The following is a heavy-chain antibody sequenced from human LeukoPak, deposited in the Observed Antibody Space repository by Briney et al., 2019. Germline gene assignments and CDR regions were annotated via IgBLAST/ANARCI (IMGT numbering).Heavy chain of an antibody. J-gene: IGHJ5*02. CDR1: GYTFTGYH. V-gene: IGHV1-46*01. CDR2: INPTGGST. D-gene: IGHD3-16*01. Sequence: ASVKVSCKASGYTFTGYHMHWVRQAPGQGLEWLGIINPTGGSTNYAQKFQGRVTMTRDTSTSTVYMELSSLRSEDTAVYYCASGFGWFDPWGQGTLVTVSS. CDR3: ASGFGWFDP.